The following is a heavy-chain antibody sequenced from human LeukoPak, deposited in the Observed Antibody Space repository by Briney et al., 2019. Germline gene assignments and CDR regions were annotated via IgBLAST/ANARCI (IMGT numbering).Heavy chain of an antibody. Sequence: GGSLRLSCAASGFTFSSYGMHWVRQAPDKGLEWVAVIWYDGSNKYYADSVKGRFTISRDNSKNTLYLQMNSLRAEDTAVYYCARYYDSSGYLDYWGQGTLVTVSS. CDR3: ARYYDSSGYLDY. J-gene: IGHJ4*02. CDR1: GFTFSSYG. CDR2: IWYDGSNK. D-gene: IGHD3-22*01. V-gene: IGHV3-33*01.